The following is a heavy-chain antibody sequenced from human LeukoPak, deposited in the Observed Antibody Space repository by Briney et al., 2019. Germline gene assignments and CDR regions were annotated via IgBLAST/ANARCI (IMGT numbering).Heavy chain of an antibody. D-gene: IGHD3-22*01. Sequence: PGGSLRLSCAASGFTFSSYSMNWVRQAPGKGLEWVSSISSSSSYIYYADSVKGRFTISRDNAKNSLYLQMNSLRAEDTAVYYCARDPGYYYDSSGYSPVDYWGQGTLVTVSS. CDR2: ISSSSSYI. CDR3: ARDPGYYYDSSGYSPVDY. J-gene: IGHJ4*02. CDR1: GFTFSSYS. V-gene: IGHV3-21*01.